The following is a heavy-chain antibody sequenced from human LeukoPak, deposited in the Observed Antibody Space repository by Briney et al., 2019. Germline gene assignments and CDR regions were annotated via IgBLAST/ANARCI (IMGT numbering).Heavy chain of an antibody. D-gene: IGHD6-13*01. V-gene: IGHV4-59*01. J-gene: IGHJ4*02. CDR2: IYYSGST. Sequence: SETLSLTCTVSGGSISSYYWSWIRRPPGKGLEWIGYIYYSGSTNYNPSLKSRVTISVDTSKNQFSLKLSSVTAADTAVYYCARGPGIAAAGSLDYDYWGQGTLVTVSS. CDR1: GGSISSYY. CDR3: ARGPGIAAAGSLDYDY.